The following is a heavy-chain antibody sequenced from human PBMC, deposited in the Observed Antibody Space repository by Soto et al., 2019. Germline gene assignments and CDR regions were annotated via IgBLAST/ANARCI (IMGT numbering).Heavy chain of an antibody. V-gene: IGHV3-30*18. CDR1: GFTFSSYG. J-gene: IGHJ4*02. CDR3: AKGPVVIQWLVLNSDFDY. CDR2: ISYDGSNK. Sequence: QVQLVESGGGVVQPGRSLRLSCAASGFTFSSYGMHWVRQAPGKGLEWVAVISYDGSNKYYADSVKGRFTISRDNSKNTLYLQMNSLRAEDTAVYYCAKGPVVIQWLVLNSDFDYWGQGTLVTVSS. D-gene: IGHD6-19*01.